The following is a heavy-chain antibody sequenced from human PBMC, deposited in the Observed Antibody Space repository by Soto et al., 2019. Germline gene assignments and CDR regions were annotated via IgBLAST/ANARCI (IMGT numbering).Heavy chain of an antibody. J-gene: IGHJ4*02. Sequence: SETLSLTCAVSGGSISSGGYSWSWIRQPPGKGLEWIGYIYHSGSTYYNPSLKSRVTISVDRSKNQFSLKLSSVTAADTAVYYCARHLRRTYYYDSSTHWGQGTLVTVS. CDR2: IYHSGST. V-gene: IGHV4-30-2*01. CDR3: ARHLRRTYYYDSSTH. CDR1: GGSISSGGYS. D-gene: IGHD3-22*01.